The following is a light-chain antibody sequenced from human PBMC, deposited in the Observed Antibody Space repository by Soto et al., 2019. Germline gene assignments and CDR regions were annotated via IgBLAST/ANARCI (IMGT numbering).Light chain of an antibody. CDR3: QQFGSSPLYT. CDR1: QSVSSNY. CDR2: GVS. J-gene: IGKJ2*01. Sequence: IVLTQSPGTLSLSPGERATLSCRASQSVSSNYLAWYQQKPGQAPRLLIYGVSSRATGIPDRFSGSESGTDFTLTISRLAPEDFAVYYCQQFGSSPLYTFGQGTKLEIK. V-gene: IGKV3-20*01.